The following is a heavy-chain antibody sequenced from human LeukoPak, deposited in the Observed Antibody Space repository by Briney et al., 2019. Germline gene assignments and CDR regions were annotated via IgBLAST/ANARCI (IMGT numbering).Heavy chain of an antibody. CDR2: ISAYNGNT. V-gene: IGHV1-18*04. CDR1: GYTFTGYY. D-gene: IGHD5-18*01. Sequence: ASVKVSCKASGYTFTGYYMHWVRQAPGQGLEWMGWISAYNGNTNYAQKLQGRVTMTTDTSTSTAYMELRSLRSDDTAVYYCARDEFSGQLWLEDYYGMDVWCQGTTVTVSS. CDR3: ARDEFSGQLWLEDYYGMDV. J-gene: IGHJ6*02.